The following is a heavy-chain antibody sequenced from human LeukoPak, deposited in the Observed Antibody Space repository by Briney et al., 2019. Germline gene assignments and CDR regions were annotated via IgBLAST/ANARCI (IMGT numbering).Heavy chain of an antibody. Sequence: SETLSLTCTVSGGSISSSSYYWGWIRQPPGKGLEWIGYIYYSGSTNYNPSLKSRVTISVDTSKNQFSLKLSSVTAADTAVYYCARAERELTYDYYGMDVWGQGTTVTVSS. V-gene: IGHV4-61*05. CDR1: GGSISSSSYY. CDR2: IYYSGST. CDR3: ARAERELTYDYYGMDV. D-gene: IGHD1-26*01. J-gene: IGHJ6*02.